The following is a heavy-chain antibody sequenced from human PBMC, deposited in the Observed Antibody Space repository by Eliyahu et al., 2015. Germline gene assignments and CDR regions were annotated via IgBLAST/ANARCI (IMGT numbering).Heavy chain of an antibody. CDR3: ARDRLGPIDY. V-gene: IGHV4-59*01. J-gene: IGHJ4*02. CDR1: GGSISSYY. Sequence: QVQLQESGPGLVKPSETLSLTCTVSGGSISSYYWSWIRQPPGKGLEWIGYIYYSGGTNYNPSLKSRVTISVDTSKNQFSLKLSSVTAADTAVYYCARDRLGPIDYWGQGTLVTVSS. CDR2: IYYSGGT. D-gene: IGHD7-27*01.